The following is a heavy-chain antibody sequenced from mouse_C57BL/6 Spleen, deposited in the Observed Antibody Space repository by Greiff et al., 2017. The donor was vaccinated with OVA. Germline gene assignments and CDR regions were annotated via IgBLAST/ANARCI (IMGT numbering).Heavy chain of an antibody. CDR1: GFTFSDYG. Sequence: EVKLVESGGGLVQPGGSLKLSCAASGFTFSDYGMAWVRQAPRKGPEWVAFISNLAYSIYYADTVTGRFTISRENAKNTLYLEMSSLRSEDTAMYYCARLGAQATYYAMDYWGQGTSVTVSS. J-gene: IGHJ4*01. V-gene: IGHV5-15*04. CDR3: ARLGAQATYYAMDY. CDR2: ISNLAYSI. D-gene: IGHD3-2*02.